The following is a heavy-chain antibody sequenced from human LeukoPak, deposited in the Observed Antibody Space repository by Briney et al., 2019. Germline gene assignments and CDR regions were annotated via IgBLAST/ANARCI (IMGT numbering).Heavy chain of an antibody. CDR1: GGSISNYY. V-gene: IGHV4-59*01. CDR3: ARGWEFYESNGYVFDL. D-gene: IGHD3-22*01. Sequence: PSETLSLTCTVSGGSISNYYCSWIRQAPGKGLEWIRSRYYTGSASYSSSLRSRATISLGTSKNQFSLKLTSVTAADTAVYYCARGWEFYESNGYVFDLWGQGTMVTVSS. CDR2: RYYTGSA. J-gene: IGHJ3*01.